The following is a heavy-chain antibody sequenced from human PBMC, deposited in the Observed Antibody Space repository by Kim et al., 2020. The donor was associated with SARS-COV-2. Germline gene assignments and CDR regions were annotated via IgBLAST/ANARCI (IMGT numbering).Heavy chain of an antibody. J-gene: IGHJ3*01. D-gene: IGHD3-10*01. Sequence: GGSLRLSCAASGFIFSTCGMSWVRQAPGKGLEWVTALSGDGDVASYADSVKDRVTTTIDNFNTTWSLQMNRQAVENTAAYVCAKSAFSGGGHYYDGWG. CDR1: GFIFSTCG. CDR2: LSGDGDVA. CDR3: AKSAFSGGGHYYDG. V-gene: IGHV3-23*01.